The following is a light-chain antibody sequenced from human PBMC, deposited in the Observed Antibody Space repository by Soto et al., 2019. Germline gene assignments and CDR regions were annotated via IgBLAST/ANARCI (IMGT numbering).Light chain of an antibody. V-gene: IGLV2-14*01. J-gene: IGLJ2*01. Sequence: QSALTQPGSVSGSPGQSITISCTGSNSDVGGYNYVSWYRQYPGKAPKLMIYEVNNRPSGVSNRFSGSKSGNTASLTISGLQAEDEGHYYCSSYTSTGTLVVFGGGTKLTVL. CDR3: SSYTSTGTLVV. CDR1: NSDVGGYNY. CDR2: EVN.